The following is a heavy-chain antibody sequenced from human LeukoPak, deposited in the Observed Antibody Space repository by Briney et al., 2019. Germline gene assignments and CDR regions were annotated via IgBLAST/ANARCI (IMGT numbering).Heavy chain of an antibody. CDR2: VYYAGST. V-gene: IGHV4-59*01. D-gene: IGHD2-15*01. CDR3: ASLSEYCSSGSCYLGWFDP. J-gene: IGHJ5*02. CDR1: GGSISSYY. Sequence: SETLSPTCTVSGGSISSYYWSWIRQPPGKGLEWIGYVYYAGSTNYNPSLKSRVTISVDTSKNQVSLKLSSVTAADTAVYYCASLSEYCSSGSCYLGWFDPWGQGTLVTVSS.